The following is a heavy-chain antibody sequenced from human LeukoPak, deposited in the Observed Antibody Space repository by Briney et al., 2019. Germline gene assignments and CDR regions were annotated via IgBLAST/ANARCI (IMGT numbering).Heavy chain of an antibody. D-gene: IGHD3-9*01. CDR1: GFTFSSYA. J-gene: IGHJ4*02. V-gene: IGHV3-23*01. Sequence: GGSLRLSCAASGFTFSSYAMSWVRQAPGKGLEWVSAISGSGGSTYYADSVKGRFTISRDNSKNTLYLQMNSLRAEDTAVYYCASCKEFAYYDILIGFFDYWGQGTLVTVSS. CDR3: ASCKEFAYYDILIGFFDY. CDR2: ISGSGGST.